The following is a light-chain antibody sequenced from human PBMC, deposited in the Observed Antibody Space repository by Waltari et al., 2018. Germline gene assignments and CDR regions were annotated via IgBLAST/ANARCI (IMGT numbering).Light chain of an antibody. CDR2: GAS. J-gene: IGKJ4*01. Sequence: ASQSVSSNLAWYQQKPGQAPRLLIYGASTRATGIPARFSGSGSRTEFTLTISSLQSEDFAVYYCQQYNNWPPSFGGGTKVEIK. CDR3: QQYNNWPPS. CDR1: QSVSSN. V-gene: IGKV3-15*01.